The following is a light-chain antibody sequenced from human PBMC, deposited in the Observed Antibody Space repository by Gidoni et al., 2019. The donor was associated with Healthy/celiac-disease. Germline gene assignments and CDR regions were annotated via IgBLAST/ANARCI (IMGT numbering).Light chain of an antibody. Sequence: DIQLTQSPSFLSASVGDRVTITCRASQGITRHLAWYQQKPGTAPKLLIYAVSTLQSGVPSRFSGSGSGTEFTLTISSLQPEDFATYYCLQLNSSPITFXQXTRLEIK. CDR2: AVS. CDR1: QGITRH. CDR3: LQLNSSPIT. J-gene: IGKJ5*01. V-gene: IGKV1-9*01.